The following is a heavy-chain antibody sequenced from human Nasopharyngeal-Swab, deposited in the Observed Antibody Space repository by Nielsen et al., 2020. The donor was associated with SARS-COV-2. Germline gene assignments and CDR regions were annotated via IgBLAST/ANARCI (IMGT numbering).Heavy chain of an antibody. CDR1: GFTVSRNY. J-gene: IGHJ4*02. D-gene: IGHD5-18*01. V-gene: IGHV3-66*01. CDR2: IYSGGST. CDR3: AGGPRIQLWSIDY. Sequence: GESLKISCAASGFTVSRNYMSWVRQAPGKGLEWVSVIYSGGSTYYADSVKGRFTISRDNSKNTLYLQMNSLRAEDTAVYYCAGGPRIQLWSIDYWGQGTLVTVSS.